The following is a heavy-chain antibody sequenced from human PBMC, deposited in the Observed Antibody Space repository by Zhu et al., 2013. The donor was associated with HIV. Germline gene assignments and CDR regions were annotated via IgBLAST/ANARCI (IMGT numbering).Heavy chain of an antibody. CDR2: INPNSGGT. CDR1: GYTFTDYY. Sequence: QVQLVQSGAEVKKPGASVKVSCKASGYTFTDYYMHWVRQAPGQGLEWMGWINPNSGGTNYAQKFQGRVTMTRDTSISTAYMELSRLRSDDTAVYYCARALVRGYFDSSGLFGYWGQGNPGHRLL. J-gene: IGHJ4*02. CDR3: ARALVRGYFDSSGLFGY. D-gene: IGHD3-22*01. V-gene: IGHV1-2*02.